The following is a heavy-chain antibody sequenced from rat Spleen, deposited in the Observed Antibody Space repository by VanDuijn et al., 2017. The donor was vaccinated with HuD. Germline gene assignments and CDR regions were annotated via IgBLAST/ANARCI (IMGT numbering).Heavy chain of an antibody. D-gene: IGHD1-8*01. J-gene: IGHJ2*01. Sequence: QVQLKESGPGLVQPSQTLSLTCTVSGFSLNSYHVSWVRQAPGKGLEWMGIIWGDGSTTYNSALKSRLSISRDTSKSQVFLTMSSLQTDDPAVYYCAVSTVALWGQGVMVTVSS. CDR1: GFSLNSYH. CDR3: AVSTVAL. V-gene: IGHV2-77*01. CDR2: IWGDGST.